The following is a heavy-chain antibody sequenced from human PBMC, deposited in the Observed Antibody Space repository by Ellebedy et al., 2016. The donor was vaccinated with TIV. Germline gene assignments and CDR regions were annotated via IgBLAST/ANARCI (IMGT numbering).Heavy chain of an antibody. CDR2: ISSDGSST. D-gene: IGHD7-27*01. CDR1: GFTFSSYW. CDR3: VRALTGINDY. J-gene: IGHJ4*02. V-gene: IGHV3-74*01. Sequence: GESLKISXAASGFTFSSYWMHWVRQAPGKGLVWVSRISSDGSSTSYADSVKGRFTISRDNAKNTLYLQMNSLKAEDTAVYYCVRALTGINDYWGQGTLVTVSS.